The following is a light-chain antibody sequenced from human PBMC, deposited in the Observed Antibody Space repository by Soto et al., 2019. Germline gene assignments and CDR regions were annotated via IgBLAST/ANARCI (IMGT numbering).Light chain of an antibody. Sequence: DIQMTQSPSTLSASVGDRVTITCRASQSISSRLAWYQQKPGNAPKFLISDASSLESGVPSRFSGSGSGTEFTLTISSLQPDDFATYYCQQYSSYSPTFGQGTKVDIK. V-gene: IGKV1-5*01. CDR2: DAS. CDR3: QQYSSYSPT. J-gene: IGKJ1*01. CDR1: QSISSR.